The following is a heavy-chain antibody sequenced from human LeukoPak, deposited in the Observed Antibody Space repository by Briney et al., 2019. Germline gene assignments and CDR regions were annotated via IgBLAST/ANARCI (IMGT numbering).Heavy chain of an antibody. Sequence: SETLSLTCAVYGGSFSGYYWSWIRQPPGKGLEWIGEINHSGSTNYNPSLRSRVTISVDTSKNQFSLKLSSVTAADTAVYYCARGGDGYLVFDYWGQGTLVTVSS. V-gene: IGHV4-34*01. CDR1: GGSFSGYY. D-gene: IGHD5-12*01. CDR3: ARGGDGYLVFDY. CDR2: INHSGST. J-gene: IGHJ4*02.